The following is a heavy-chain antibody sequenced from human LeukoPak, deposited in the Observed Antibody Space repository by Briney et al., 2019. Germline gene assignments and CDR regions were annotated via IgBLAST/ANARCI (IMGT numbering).Heavy chain of an antibody. J-gene: IGHJ4*02. CDR2: ISYDGSNK. CDR1: GFTFSSYA. Sequence: PGGSLRLSCAASGFTFSSYAMHWVRQAPGKGLEWVAVISYDGSNKYYADSVKGRFTISRDNSKNTLYLQMNSLRAEDTAVYYCARQYYYDSSGSLFDYWGQGTLVTVSS. D-gene: IGHD3-22*01. CDR3: ARQYYYDSSGSLFDY. V-gene: IGHV3-30-3*01.